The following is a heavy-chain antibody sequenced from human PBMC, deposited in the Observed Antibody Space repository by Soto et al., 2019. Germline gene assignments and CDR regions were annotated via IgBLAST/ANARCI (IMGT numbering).Heavy chain of an antibody. V-gene: IGHV3-30*18. CDR1: GFTFRYYA. CDR2: ISYDGSDK. CDR3: AKGLGELSPESFDY. D-gene: IGHD3-16*02. J-gene: IGHJ4*02. Sequence: QVHLVESGGGVVQSGRSLRLSCAASGFTFRYYAMHWVRQAPGKGLEWVAVISYDGSDKYYGDSVKGRFTISRDNSKNTLDLQMNSLRADDTAVYYCAKGLGELSPESFDYWGQGTLITVSS.